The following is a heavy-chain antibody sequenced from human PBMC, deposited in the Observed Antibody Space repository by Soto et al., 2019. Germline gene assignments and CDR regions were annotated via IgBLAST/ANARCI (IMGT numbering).Heavy chain of an antibody. J-gene: IGHJ6*04. V-gene: IGHV3-74*01. CDR2: IDNAGTDS. Sequence: EVQLVASGGGLVQPGGSLRLSCAASGFTLSGRSMHWVRQAPGKGLVWVSGIDNAGTDSTYADSVKGRFTSSRDNAKNMLYLQMHSLRVEDTAVYYCARGWFGPDVWGKGTTVTVSS. CDR3: ARGWFGPDV. CDR1: GFTLSGRS. D-gene: IGHD3-10*01.